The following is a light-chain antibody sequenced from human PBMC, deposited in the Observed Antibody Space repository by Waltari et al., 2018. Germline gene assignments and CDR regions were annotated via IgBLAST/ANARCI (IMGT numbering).Light chain of an antibody. V-gene: IGLV3-21*02. CDR3: HVWVSSSDHLVL. CDR1: NIERKT. J-gene: IGLJ2*01. CDR2: DDG. Sequence: SYVLTQPPSVSVAPGQTARITCGGKNIERKTVHRYQQRPGQAPVVVAYDDGARPSRITGRFSGGYSGNTATLTISRVEGGDAADYYWHVWVSSSDHLVLFGGGTRLTVL.